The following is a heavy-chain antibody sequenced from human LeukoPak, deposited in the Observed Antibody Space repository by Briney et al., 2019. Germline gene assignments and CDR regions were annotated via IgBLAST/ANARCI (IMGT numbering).Heavy chain of an antibody. CDR2: INPNSGGT. J-gene: IGHJ4*02. D-gene: IGHD3-22*01. Sequence: GASVKVSCKASGYTFTGYYMHWVRQAPGQGLEWMGWINPNSGGTNYAQKFQGRVTMTRDTSISTAYMELSRLRSDDTAVYYCARGLRVISRRQGDDYWGQGTLVTVSS. CDR3: ARGLRVISRRQGDDY. CDR1: GYTFTGYY. V-gene: IGHV1-2*02.